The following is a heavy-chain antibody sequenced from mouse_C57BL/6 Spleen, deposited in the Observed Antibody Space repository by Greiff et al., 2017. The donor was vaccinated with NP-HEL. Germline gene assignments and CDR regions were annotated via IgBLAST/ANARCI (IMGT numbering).Heavy chain of an antibody. D-gene: IGHD2-3*01. CDR2: INPSTGGT. Sequence: VQLQQSGPELVKPGASVKISCKASGYSFTGYYMNWVKQSPEKRLEWIGEINPSTGGTTYNQKFKAKATLTVDKSSSTAYMQLKSLTSEDSAVYYCARDGYYERFAYWGQGTLVTVSA. V-gene: IGHV1-42*01. CDR3: ARDGYYERFAY. CDR1: GYSFTGYY. J-gene: IGHJ3*01.